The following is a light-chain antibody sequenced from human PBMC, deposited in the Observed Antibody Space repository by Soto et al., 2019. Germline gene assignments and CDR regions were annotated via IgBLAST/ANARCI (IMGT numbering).Light chain of an antibody. CDR1: QYINTR. CDR2: QTS. CDR3: QQYSEWPIT. Sequence: EIVLTQSPATLSSFPGDRVTLSCRASQYINTRLAWYQHRPGQAPRLLIYQTSIRAAGNPARFSASGSETEFTLTISSLQSEDFAVYYCQQYSEWPITFGQGTRLEIK. V-gene: IGKV3D-15*01. J-gene: IGKJ5*01.